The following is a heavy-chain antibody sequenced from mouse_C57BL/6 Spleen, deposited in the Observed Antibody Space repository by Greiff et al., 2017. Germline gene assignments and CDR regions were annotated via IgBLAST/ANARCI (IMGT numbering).Heavy chain of an antibody. CDR3: ARFPSYYYGSSYVNFDY. CDR1: GYSFTGYY. V-gene: IGHV1-42*01. Sequence: VQLQQSGPELVKPGASVKISCKASGYSFTGYYMNWVKQSPEKSLEWIGEINPSTGGTTYNQKFKAKATLTVDKSSSTAYMQLKSLTSEDSAVYYCARFPSYYYGSSYVNFDYWGQGTTLTVSS. CDR2: INPSTGGT. J-gene: IGHJ2*01. D-gene: IGHD1-1*01.